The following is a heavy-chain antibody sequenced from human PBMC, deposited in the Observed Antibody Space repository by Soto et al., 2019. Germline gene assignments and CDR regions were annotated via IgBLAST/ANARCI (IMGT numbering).Heavy chain of an antibody. CDR2: ISWNSVTI. J-gene: IGHJ3*02. CDR3: AKTRGALKSGFYI. D-gene: IGHD3-3*01. Sequence: LRLSCAASGFTFDDFAMQWVRQAPGKGLEWVSSISWNSVTIGYADSVKGRFTVSRDNAKNSLYLQMNSLRAEDTALYYCAKTRGALKSGFYIWGQGTMVTVSS. V-gene: IGHV3-9*01. CDR1: GFTFDDFA.